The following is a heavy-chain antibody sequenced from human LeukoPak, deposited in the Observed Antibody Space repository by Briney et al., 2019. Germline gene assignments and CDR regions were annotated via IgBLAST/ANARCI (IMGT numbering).Heavy chain of an antibody. CDR3: VNRYDY. CDR1: GFSFSNET. V-gene: IGHV3-21*04. CDR2: ISGSGRSI. J-gene: IGHJ4*02. Sequence: PGGSLRLSCEASGFSFSNETMNWVRQAPGKGLEWVSYISGSGRSINYADSVKDRFTISRDNARNSLYLQMNGLRADDTAVYYCVNRYDYWGQGTLVTVSS.